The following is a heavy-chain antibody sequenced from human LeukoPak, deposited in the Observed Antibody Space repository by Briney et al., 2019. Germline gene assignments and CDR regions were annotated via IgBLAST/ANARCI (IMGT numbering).Heavy chain of an antibody. Sequence: SETLSLTCTVSGGSINSGSYYWSWIRQPAGKGLEWIGRFSTSGGTNYNPSLKSRVTISVDTSKNQFSLKLSSVTAADTAVYYCARIWPDLWGRGTLVTVSS. CDR3: ARIWPDL. J-gene: IGHJ2*01. CDR2: FSTSGGT. V-gene: IGHV4-61*02. CDR1: GGSINSGSYY. D-gene: IGHD3-10*01.